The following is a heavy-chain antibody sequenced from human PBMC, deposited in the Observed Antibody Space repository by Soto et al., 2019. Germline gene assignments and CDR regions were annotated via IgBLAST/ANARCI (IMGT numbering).Heavy chain of an antibody. CDR2: ISGSGGST. D-gene: IGHD4-17*01. V-gene: IGHV3-23*01. Sequence: GESLKISCAASGFTFSSYAMSWVRQAPGKGLEWVSAISGSGGSTYYADSVKGRFTISRDNSKNTLYLQMNSLRAEDTAVYYCAKMERVTTVSSWFDPWGQGTLVTVSS. CDR3: AKMERVTTVSSWFDP. J-gene: IGHJ5*02. CDR1: GFTFSSYA.